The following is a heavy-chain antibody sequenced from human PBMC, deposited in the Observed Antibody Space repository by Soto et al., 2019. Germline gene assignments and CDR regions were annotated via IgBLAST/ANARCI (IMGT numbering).Heavy chain of an antibody. D-gene: IGHD3-10*01. CDR1: GGSISSGDYY. V-gene: IGHV4-30-4*01. Sequence: SETLSLTCTVSGGSISSGDYYWSWIRQPPGKGLEWIGYIYYSGSTYYNPSLKSRVTISVDTSKNQFSLKLSSVTAADTAVYYCARDRGSGELNYYYGMDVWGQGTTVTVSS. CDR2: IYYSGST. CDR3: ARDRGSGELNYYYGMDV. J-gene: IGHJ6*02.